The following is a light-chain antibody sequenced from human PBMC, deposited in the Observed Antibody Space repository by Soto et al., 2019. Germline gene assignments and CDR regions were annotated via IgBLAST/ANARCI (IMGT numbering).Light chain of an antibody. CDR3: SSYTSSSTLEGV. J-gene: IGLJ2*01. V-gene: IGLV2-14*01. CDR1: SSDVGGYNY. Sequence: QSALTQPASVSGSPGQSITISCTGTSSDVGGYNYVSWYQQHPGKAPKLMIYEVSNRPSGVSNRFSGSKSGNTASLTISGLQAADEADYYCSSYTSSSTLEGVFGGGTKLTVL. CDR2: EVS.